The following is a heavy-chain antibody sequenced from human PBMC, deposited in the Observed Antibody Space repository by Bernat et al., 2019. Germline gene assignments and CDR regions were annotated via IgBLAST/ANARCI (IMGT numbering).Heavy chain of an antibody. D-gene: IGHD3-22*01. CDR3: GGYSNAYY. J-gene: IGHJ4*02. V-gene: IGHV3-48*02. CDR1: GFTFSTYS. CDR2: ISSSGDTI. Sequence: EVQLVESGGGLVQPGGSLRLSCAASGFTFSTYSMNWVRQAPGKGLEWISYISSSGDTIYYADSVKGRFTISRDNAKNSLYLQMNHLRDEDTAVYYWGGYSNAYYWGQGTLVTVSS.